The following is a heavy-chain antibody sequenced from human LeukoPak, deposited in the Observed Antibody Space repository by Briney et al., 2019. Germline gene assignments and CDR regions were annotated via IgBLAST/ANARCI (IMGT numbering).Heavy chain of an antibody. CDR3: ARGEYSSSWYPIDN. V-gene: IGHV1-8*01. Sequence: EASVKVSCKTSGYTFTGYDINWVRQAPGQGLEWMGWMKSNSGDTHFAQKFQGRVTMTRNTSISTAFMELSSLRSEDTAVYYCARGEYSSSWYPIDNWGQGSLVTVSS. CDR1: GYTFTGYD. CDR2: MKSNSGDT. D-gene: IGHD6-13*01. J-gene: IGHJ4*02.